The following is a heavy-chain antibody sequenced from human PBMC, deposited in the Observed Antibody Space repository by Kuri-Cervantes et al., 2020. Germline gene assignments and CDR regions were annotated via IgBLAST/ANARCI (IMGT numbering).Heavy chain of an antibody. CDR2: IGTAGDT. D-gene: IGHD3-16*01. V-gene: IGHV3-13*01. CDR1: GFTFSSYD. CDR3: ARVGGGSFDY. Sequence: GESLKISCAASGFTFSSYDMHWVRQATGKGLEWVSAIGTAGDTYYPGSVKGRFTISRENAKNSLYLQMNSLRAEDTAVYYCARVGGGSFDYWGQGTLVTVSS. J-gene: IGHJ4*02.